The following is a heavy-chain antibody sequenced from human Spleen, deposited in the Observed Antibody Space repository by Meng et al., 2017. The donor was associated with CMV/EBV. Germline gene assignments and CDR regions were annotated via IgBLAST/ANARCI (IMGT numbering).Heavy chain of an antibody. CDR1: GFTFDDYA. J-gene: IGHJ4*02. CDR2: INWNSGGI. CDR3: AREGDASFDY. D-gene: IGHD3-16*01. V-gene: IGHV3-9*01. Sequence: GGSLRLSCAASGFTFDDYAMHWVRQVPGKGLEWVSGINWNSGGIGYADSVKGRFTISRDNAKNSQYLQMNSLRAEDTAVYYCAREGDASFDYWGQGTLVTVSS.